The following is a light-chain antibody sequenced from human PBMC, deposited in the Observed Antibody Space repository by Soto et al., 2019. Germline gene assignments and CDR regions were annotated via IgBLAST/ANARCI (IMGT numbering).Light chain of an antibody. Sequence: ETVMRQSPATLSVSSGARATLSCRASQSVNSHLAGYQQKPGQAPRLLIYGTATRGAGSPAKFIGSGTGTDFSLTINNLQAEDFAVYYCQQYYDWPPWTFGQGTKVDIK. CDR1: QSVNSH. CDR3: QQYYDWPPWT. J-gene: IGKJ1*01. CDR2: GTA. V-gene: IGKV3-15*01.